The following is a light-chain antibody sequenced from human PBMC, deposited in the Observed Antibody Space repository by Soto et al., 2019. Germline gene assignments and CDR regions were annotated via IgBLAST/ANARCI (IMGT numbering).Light chain of an antibody. J-gene: IGKJ1*01. CDR1: QSVSSSY. CDR3: QQYGSSPPTCT. Sequence: EIVLTQSPGTLSLSPGERATLSCRASQSVSSSYLAWYQQKPGQAPRLLIYGASSRATGIPDRFSGSGSGTVFTLTISRLEPEDFAVYYCQQYGSSPPTCTFGQGTKVEIK. CDR2: GAS. V-gene: IGKV3-20*01.